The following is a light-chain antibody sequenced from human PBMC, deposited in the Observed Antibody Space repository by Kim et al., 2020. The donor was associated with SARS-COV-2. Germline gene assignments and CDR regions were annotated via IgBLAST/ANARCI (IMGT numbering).Light chain of an antibody. J-gene: IGLJ3*02. V-gene: IGLV6-57*03. Sequence: GSTVTITCARSRGSFASRYVQGHQQRAGSVPTTVIFEDYERPSGVPDRFYGSVDSSSVAASRTVSELKTEDEADYYCQSYDDTNVVFGGGTQLTVL. CDR2: EDY. CDR3: QSYDDTNVV. CDR1: RGSFASRY.